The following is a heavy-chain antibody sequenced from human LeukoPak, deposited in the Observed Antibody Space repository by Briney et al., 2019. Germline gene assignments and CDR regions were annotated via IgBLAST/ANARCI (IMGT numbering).Heavy chain of an antibody. CDR2: ISWNSGSI. J-gene: IGHJ4*02. CDR3: AKDMSSSGHKGFDY. CDR1: GFTFDDYA. Sequence: GGSLRLSCAASGFTFDDYAMHWVRQAPGNGLDWVSGISWNSGSIGYADSVKGRFTISRDNAKNSLYLQMNSLRAEDTALYYCAKDMSSSGHKGFDYWGQGTLVTASS. V-gene: IGHV3-9*01. D-gene: IGHD6-19*01.